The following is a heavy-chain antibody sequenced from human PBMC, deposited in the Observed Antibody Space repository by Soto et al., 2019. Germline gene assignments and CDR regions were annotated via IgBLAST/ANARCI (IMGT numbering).Heavy chain of an antibody. Sequence: VPKILSCAASGFNFSSYYMHWVRQATGKGLEWVSAIGTAGDTYYPGSVKGRFTISRENAKNSLYLQMNSLRAEDTAVYYCERDLRDHYYYYYGMDVWGQGTTVTV. CDR1: GFNFSSYY. CDR2: IGTAGDT. CDR3: ERDLRDHYYYYYGMDV. V-gene: IGHV3-13*01. J-gene: IGHJ6*02.